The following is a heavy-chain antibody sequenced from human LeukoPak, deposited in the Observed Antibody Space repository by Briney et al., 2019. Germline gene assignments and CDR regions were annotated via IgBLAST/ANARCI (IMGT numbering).Heavy chain of an antibody. J-gene: IGHJ4*02. CDR3: ARGPYGDYVSPLDY. CDR2: IYHSGST. CDR1: GGSISSSNW. V-gene: IGHV4-4*02. Sequence: SGTLSLTCAVSGGSISSSNWWSWVRQPPGKGLEWIGEIYHSGSTNYNPSLKSRVTISVDKSKNQFSLKLSSVTAADTAVYYYARGPYGDYVSPLDYWGQGTLVTVSS. D-gene: IGHD4-17*01.